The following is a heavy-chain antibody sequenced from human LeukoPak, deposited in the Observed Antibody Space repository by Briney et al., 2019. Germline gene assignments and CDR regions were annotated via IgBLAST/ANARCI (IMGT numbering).Heavy chain of an antibody. D-gene: IGHD4-11*01. V-gene: IGHV1-46*01. J-gene: IGHJ6*03. CDR2: INPSGGST. Sequence: ASVKVSCKASGYTFTSYYMHWVRQAPGQGLEWMGIINPSGGSTSYAQKFQGRVTMTRDMSTSTVYMELSSLRSEDTAVYYCARCPYSNRTPYYYYYYMDVWGKGTTVTVSS. CDR3: ARCPYSNRTPYYYYYYMDV. CDR1: GYTFTSYY.